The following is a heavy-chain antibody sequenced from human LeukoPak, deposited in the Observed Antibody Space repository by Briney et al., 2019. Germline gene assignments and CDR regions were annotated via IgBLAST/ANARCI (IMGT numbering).Heavy chain of an antibody. D-gene: IGHD3-22*01. Sequence: GGSLRLSCSASGFTFKKYAMHWVRQAPGKGLEYVVAINSNGGRTYYADSVKGRFTISRDNSKNTLFLQMSSLRVEDTAVYYCVKDLYYDNSGYYSGAFDYWGQGTLVTVSS. CDR3: VKDLYYDNSGYYSGAFDY. CDR1: GFTFKKYA. CDR2: INSNGGRT. J-gene: IGHJ4*02. V-gene: IGHV3-64D*06.